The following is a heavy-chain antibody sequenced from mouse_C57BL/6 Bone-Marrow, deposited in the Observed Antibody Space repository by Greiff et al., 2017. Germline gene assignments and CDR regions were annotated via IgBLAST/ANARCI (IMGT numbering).Heavy chain of an antibody. V-gene: IGHV5-4*01. J-gene: IGHJ2*01. CDR2: ISDGGSYT. CDR3: ARDGNGY. CDR1: GFTFSSYA. Sequence: EVKVEESGGGLVKPGGSLKLSCAASGFTFSSYAMSWVRQTPEKRLEWVATISDGGSYTYYPDNVKGRFTISRDNAKNNLYLQMSHLKSEDTAMYYCARDGNGYWGQGTTLTVSS. D-gene: IGHD2-1*01.